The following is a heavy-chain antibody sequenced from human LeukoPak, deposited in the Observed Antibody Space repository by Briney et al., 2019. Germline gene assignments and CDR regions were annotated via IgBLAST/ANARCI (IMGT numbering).Heavy chain of an antibody. CDR3: ARPMEMATITPLNY. CDR1: GYSFTNYW. CDR2: IYPGDSDT. V-gene: IGHV5-51*01. J-gene: IGHJ4*02. Sequence: GESLKISCEGSGYSFTNYWIGWVRQMPGKGLEWMGIIYPGDSDTRYSPSFQGQVTISADKSISTAYLQWSSLKASDTAIYYCARPMEMATITPLNYWGQGTLVTVSS. D-gene: IGHD5-24*01.